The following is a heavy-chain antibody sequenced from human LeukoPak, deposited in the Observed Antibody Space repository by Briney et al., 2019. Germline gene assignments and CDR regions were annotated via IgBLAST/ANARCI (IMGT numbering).Heavy chain of an antibody. D-gene: IGHD1-26*01. J-gene: IGHJ5*02. CDR1: GYTFTGYY. Sequence: ASVKVSCNASGYTFTGYYMHWVRQAPGQGLEWMGWINPNSGGTNYAQKFQGRVTMTRDTSISAAYMELSRLRSDDTAVYYCARDFVGAISAEPWGQGTLVTVSS. CDR2: INPNSGGT. V-gene: IGHV1-2*02. CDR3: ARDFVGAISAEP.